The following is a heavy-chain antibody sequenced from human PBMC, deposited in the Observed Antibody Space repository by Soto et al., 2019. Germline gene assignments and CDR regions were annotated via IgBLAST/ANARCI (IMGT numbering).Heavy chain of an antibody. J-gene: IGHJ6*03. CDR2: ISSNGGST. D-gene: IGHD3-3*01. CDR1: GFTFSSYA. Sequence: GGSLRLSCGASGFTFSSYAMHWVRQAPGKGLEYVSAISSNGGSTYYANSVKGRFTISRDNSKNTLYLQMGSLRAEDMAVYYCARLTYDFWSGYYENDYYYYMDVWGKGTTVTVSS. V-gene: IGHV3-64*01. CDR3: ARLTYDFWSGYYENDYYYYMDV.